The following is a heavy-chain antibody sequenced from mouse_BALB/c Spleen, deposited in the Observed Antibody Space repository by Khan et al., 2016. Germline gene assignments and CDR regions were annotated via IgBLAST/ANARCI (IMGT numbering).Heavy chain of an antibody. CDR2: ISCSGST. V-gene: IGHV3-2*02. CDR3: ARYDYDRGYFDY. CDR1: GYSITSDYA. D-gene: IGHD2-4*01. J-gene: IGHJ2*01. Sequence: EVQLQESGPGLVKPSQSLSLTCTVTGYSITSDYAWNWIRQFPGNKLEWMGYISCSGSTSYNPSLKSRISITRDTSKNQFFLQLNSGTTEDTATYYCARYDYDRGYFDYWGQGTTLTVSS.